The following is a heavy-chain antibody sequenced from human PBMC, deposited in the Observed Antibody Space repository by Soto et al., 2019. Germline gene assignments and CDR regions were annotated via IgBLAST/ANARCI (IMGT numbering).Heavy chain of an antibody. CDR3: ARNFWDY. D-gene: IGHD3-3*01. J-gene: IGHJ4*02. CDR2: IKSDGRGI. Sequence: EVQLLESGGGLVQPGGSLRLSCAASGFSFSSYWMHWVRQVPGKGLEWVSRIKSDGRGIAYADSVKGRFTISRDNGKNTLYLQMNGLIADDTAVYYCARNFWDYWGQGTLVTVSS. V-gene: IGHV3-74*01. CDR1: GFSFSSYW.